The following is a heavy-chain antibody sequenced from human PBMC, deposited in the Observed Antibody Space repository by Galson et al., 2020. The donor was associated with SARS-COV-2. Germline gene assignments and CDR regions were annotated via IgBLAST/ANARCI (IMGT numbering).Heavy chain of an antibody. CDR2: IAHTGST. V-gene: IGHV4-34*01. D-gene: IGHD3-3*01. CDR1: GGSFTDYY. CDR3: ARGKRSRVFWEWMEYGMDV. Sequence: ETSETLSLTCGVYGGSFTDYYWSWISQPPTKGLEWIGEIAHTGSTNANPSLRSRVTISVDTSKKQFSPKLSSVTGADTAVYYCARGKRSRVFWEWMEYGMDVWGHGTTVTVTS. J-gene: IGHJ6*02.